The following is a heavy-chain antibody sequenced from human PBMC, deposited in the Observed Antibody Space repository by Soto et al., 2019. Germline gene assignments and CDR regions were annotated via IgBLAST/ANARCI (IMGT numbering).Heavy chain of an antibody. CDR1: GFTFSIYG. CDR2: IWYDGSNK. D-gene: IGHD6-13*01. Sequence: GGSLRLSCSASGFTFSIYGMHLGRQAPGKGLEWVAVIWYDGSNKYYADSVRGRFTVSRDNSKNSLSLRMNSLRDEDTAVYFCAKRSPYSSGWYSPIFDYWGQGALVTVSS. V-gene: IGHV3-33*06. CDR3: AKRSPYSSGWYSPIFDY. J-gene: IGHJ4*02.